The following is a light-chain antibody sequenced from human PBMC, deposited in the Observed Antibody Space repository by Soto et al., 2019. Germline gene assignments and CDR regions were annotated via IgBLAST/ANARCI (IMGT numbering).Light chain of an antibody. Sequence: EIVMTQSPATLSVSPGEGATLSCRASQSVSSKLAWYQQKPGQAPRLLIYGASTRATGIPARFSGSGSGTEFTLIISSLQSEDSAVYYCQQRSSWPPITFGGGTKVDIK. CDR1: QSVSSK. CDR2: GAS. J-gene: IGKJ4*01. V-gene: IGKV3-15*01. CDR3: QQRSSWPPIT.